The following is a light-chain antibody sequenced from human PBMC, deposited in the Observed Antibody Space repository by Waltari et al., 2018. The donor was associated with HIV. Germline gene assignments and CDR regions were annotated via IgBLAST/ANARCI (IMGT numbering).Light chain of an antibody. J-gene: IGLJ2*01. CDR1: NIGTRS. V-gene: IGLV3-21*02. CDR3: QVWDNGSDHPVI. Sequence: SYVLTQPPSVSVAPGPTARITCGGNNIGTRSVPWYQQKPGQAPVLVVHDDSDRPSGIPERFSGSNSGNTATVTISRVEAGDEADYYCQVWDNGSDHPVIFGGGTKLTVL. CDR2: DDS.